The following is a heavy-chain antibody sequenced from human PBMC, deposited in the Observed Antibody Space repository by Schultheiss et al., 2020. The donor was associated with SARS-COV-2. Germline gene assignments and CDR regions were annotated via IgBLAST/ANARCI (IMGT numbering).Heavy chain of an antibody. Sequence: SQTLSLTCTVSGGSISSYYWGWIRQPPGKGLEWIGYIYYSGSTNYNPSLKSRVTISVDTSKNQFSLKLSSVTAADTAVYYCARVIKVSTHYYYYGMDVWAKGPRSPSP. CDR3: ARVIKVSTHYYYYGMDV. J-gene: IGHJ6*02. CDR2: IYYSGST. CDR1: GGSISSYY. V-gene: IGHV4-59*01.